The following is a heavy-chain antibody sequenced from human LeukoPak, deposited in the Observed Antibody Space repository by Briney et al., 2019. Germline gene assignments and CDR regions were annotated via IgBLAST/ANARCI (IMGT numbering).Heavy chain of an antibody. CDR1: GGSISSSSYY. J-gene: IGHJ4*02. CDR2: IYYSGST. CDR3: ARRAVISLGY. V-gene: IGHV4-39*07. Sequence: TPSETLSLTCTVSGGSISSSSYYWGWIRQPPGKGLEWIGSIYYSGSTYYNPSLKSRVTISVDTSKNQFSLKLSSVTAADTAVYYCARRAVISLGYWGQGTLVTVSS. D-gene: IGHD3-22*01.